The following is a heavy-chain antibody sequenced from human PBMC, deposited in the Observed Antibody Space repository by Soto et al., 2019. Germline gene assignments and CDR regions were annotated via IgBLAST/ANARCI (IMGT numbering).Heavy chain of an antibody. V-gene: IGHV1-69*06. D-gene: IGHD3-10*01. CDR3: ARGTMAAYYYYGMDV. CDR2: IIPIFGTA. J-gene: IGHJ6*02. Sequence: ASVKVSCKASGGTFSSYAISWVREAPGQGLEWMGGIIPIFGTANYAQKFQGRVTITADKSTSTAYMELSSLRSEDTAVYYCARGTMAAYYYYGMDVWGQGTTVTVSS. CDR1: GGTFSSYA.